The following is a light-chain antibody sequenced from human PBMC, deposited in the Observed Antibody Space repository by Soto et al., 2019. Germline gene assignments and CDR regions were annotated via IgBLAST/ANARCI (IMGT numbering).Light chain of an antibody. CDR3: QQGYNFPRA. Sequence: EIVLTQSPGTLSLSPGERATLSCRASQSVTNNQLAWFRQKPGQAPRLLIYGASNRATGIPDRFSGSGSGTDFTLTINSLQPEDFATYFCQQGYNFPRAFGQGTKVDIK. J-gene: IGKJ1*01. V-gene: IGKV3D-7*01. CDR1: QSVTNNQ. CDR2: GAS.